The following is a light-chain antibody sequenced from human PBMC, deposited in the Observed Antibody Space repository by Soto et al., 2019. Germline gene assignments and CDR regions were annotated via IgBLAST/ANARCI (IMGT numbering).Light chain of an antibody. CDR1: QSISRN. CDR3: QQYYRWPQT. J-gene: IGKJ1*01. V-gene: IGKV3-15*01. Sequence: EIVMTQSPPTLYLSPGERATLSCRASQSISRNLAWFQQRPGQAPSLLIFGASTRAAGIPARFSGSGSGTEFSLTISGLESEDFEVYFCQQYYRWPQTFGQGTKVDIK. CDR2: GAS.